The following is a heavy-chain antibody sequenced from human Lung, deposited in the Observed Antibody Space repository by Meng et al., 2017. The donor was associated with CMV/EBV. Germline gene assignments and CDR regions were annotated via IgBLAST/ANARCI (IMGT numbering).Heavy chain of an antibody. Sequence: GGSXRLXXAASGFTFSSYSMNWVRQAPGKGLEWVSSISSSSSYIYYADSVKGRFTISRDNAKNSLYLQMNSLRAEDTAVYYCARDVCGRDDFWSGCYDYWGQGTLVXVSS. V-gene: IGHV3-21*01. CDR1: GFTFSSYS. J-gene: IGHJ4*02. CDR2: ISSSSSYI. D-gene: IGHD3-3*01. CDR3: ARDVCGRDDFWSGCYDY.